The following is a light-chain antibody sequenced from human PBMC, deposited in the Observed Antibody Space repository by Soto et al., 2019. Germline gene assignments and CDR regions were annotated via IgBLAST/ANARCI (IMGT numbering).Light chain of an antibody. Sequence: QSVLTQPASVSGSPGQSITISCTGTSSDVGGFNYVSWYQQHPGKAPKLLIFDVYSRPSGISNRFSGSKSGNTASLTISGLQPWDGADYYCRSYTTRSSFVFGAGSKVT. CDR1: SSDVGGFNY. CDR2: DVY. V-gene: IGLV2-14*01. J-gene: IGLJ1*01. CDR3: RSYTTRSSFV.